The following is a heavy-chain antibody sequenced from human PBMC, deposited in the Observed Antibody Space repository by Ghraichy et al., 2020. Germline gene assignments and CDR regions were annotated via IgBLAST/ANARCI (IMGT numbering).Heavy chain of an antibody. CDR1: GLTLSESW. CDR3: TNWSGTWGFDY. V-gene: IGHV3-7*01. CDR2: IEDDGSQK. Sequence: GGSLRLSCIVSGLTLSESWMTWVRQAPGKGLEWVANIEDDGSQKNYEVSVKGRFSISRDNAKNSLYLQMNTLRAEDTAVYYFTNWSGTWGFDYWAQGTLVDVS. J-gene: IGHJ4*02. D-gene: IGHD3-3*01.